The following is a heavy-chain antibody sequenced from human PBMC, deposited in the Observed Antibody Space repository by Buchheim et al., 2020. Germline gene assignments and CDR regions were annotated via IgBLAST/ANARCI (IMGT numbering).Heavy chain of an antibody. CDR3: AKDLRGYCTNGVCYLDY. J-gene: IGHJ4*02. V-gene: IGHV3-23*01. D-gene: IGHD2-8*01. CDR2: ISGSGGST. Sequence: EVQLLESGGGLVQPGGSLRLSCAASGFTFSSYAMSWVRQAPGKGLEWVSAISGSGGSTYYADSVKGRVTISRDNSKNTVYLPMNSLRAEDTAVYYCAKDLRGYCTNGVCYLDYWGQGTL. CDR1: GFTFSSYA.